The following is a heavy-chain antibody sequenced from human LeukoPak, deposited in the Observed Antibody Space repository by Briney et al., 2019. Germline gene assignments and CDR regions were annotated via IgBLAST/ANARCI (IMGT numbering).Heavy chain of an antibody. CDR2: ISDDETNK. V-gene: IGHV3-30*03. J-gene: IGHJ4*02. CDR1: GFSFITYG. CDR3: ARDGKQLVFGPYYFDY. Sequence: GGSLRLSCAASGFSFITYGMHWVRQAPGKGLEWVAVISDDETNKFYADSVKGRFTISRDNSKNTLYLQMNSLRAEDTAVYYCARDGKQLVFGPYYFDYWGQGTLVTVSS. D-gene: IGHD6-13*01.